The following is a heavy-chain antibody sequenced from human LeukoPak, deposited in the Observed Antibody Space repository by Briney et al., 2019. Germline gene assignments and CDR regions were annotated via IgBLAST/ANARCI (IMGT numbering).Heavy chain of an antibody. J-gene: IGHJ4*02. V-gene: IGHV3-13*01. CDR1: GFTFSDYD. Sequence: GGSLRLSCAASGFTFSDYDMHWVRQATGKGLEWVSAIGTAGDTYYTGSAKGRFTISRENAKNSLYLQMNSLRAGDTAVYYCARVAKERVGGVYYFDYWGRGTLVTVSS. D-gene: IGHD1-1*01. CDR2: IGTAGDT. CDR3: ARVAKERVGGVYYFDY.